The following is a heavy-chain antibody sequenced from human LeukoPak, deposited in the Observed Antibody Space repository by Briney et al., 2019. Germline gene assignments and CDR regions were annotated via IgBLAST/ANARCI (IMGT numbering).Heavy chain of an antibody. D-gene: IGHD6-19*01. V-gene: IGHV4-39*01. CDR2: YHIGNT. J-gene: IGHJ6*03. CDR3: ARLWDSTGLYFYYYMDV. CDR1: GVSIRGDTYY. Sequence: SETLTLTCTVSGVSIRGDTYYWGWIRQPPGQGLEWIGNYHIGNTYYNPSLKSRVTIYEDTSKNQFSLRVNSVTAADTAVYYCARLWDSTGLYFYYYMDVWGEGTTVTVSS.